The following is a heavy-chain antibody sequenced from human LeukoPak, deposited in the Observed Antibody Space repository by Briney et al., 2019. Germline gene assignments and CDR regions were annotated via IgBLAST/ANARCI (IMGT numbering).Heavy chain of an antibody. CDR3: ARDPADSSGYGDY. D-gene: IGHD3-22*01. Sequence: GGSLRLSCAASGFTFNNYAMHWVRQAPGKGLEWVAIISYDGTNKNYADSVKGRFTISRDNSKNTLSLQMNSLRPEDTAVYFCARDPADSSGYGDYWGQGTLVTVSS. CDR1: GFTFNNYA. V-gene: IGHV3-30*04. J-gene: IGHJ4*02. CDR2: ISYDGTNK.